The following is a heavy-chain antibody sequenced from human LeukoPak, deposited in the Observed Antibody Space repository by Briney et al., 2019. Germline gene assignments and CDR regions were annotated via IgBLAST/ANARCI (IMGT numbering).Heavy chain of an antibody. V-gene: IGHV1-2*06. CDR3: ARGGNWNDFGV. CDR2: INPKGGGS. CDR1: EYTSTDYS. Sequence: ASVKVSCKASEYTSTDYSMYWVRQAPGQGLEWMGRINPKGGGSNSAQKFQGRVTMTRDTSISTAYMELSRLTSDDTAVYYCARGGNWNDFGVWGQGTLVTVSS. J-gene: IGHJ4*02. D-gene: IGHD1-20*01.